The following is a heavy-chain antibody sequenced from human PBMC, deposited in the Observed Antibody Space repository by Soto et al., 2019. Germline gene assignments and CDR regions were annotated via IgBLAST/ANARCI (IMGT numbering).Heavy chain of an antibody. J-gene: IGHJ3*02. CDR1: GYTFTSYG. Sequence: GASVKVSCKASGYTFTSYGISWVRQAPGQGLEWMGWISAYNGNTNYAQKLQGRVTMTTDTSTSTAYMKLRSLRSDDTAVYYCARDRYCSGGSCYAPEAFDIWGQGTMVTVSS. CDR3: ARDRYCSGGSCYAPEAFDI. D-gene: IGHD2-15*01. CDR2: ISAYNGNT. V-gene: IGHV1-18*01.